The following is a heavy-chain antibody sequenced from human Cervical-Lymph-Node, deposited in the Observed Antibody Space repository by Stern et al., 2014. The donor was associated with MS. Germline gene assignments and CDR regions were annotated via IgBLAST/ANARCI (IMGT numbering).Heavy chain of an antibody. Sequence: QVQLQESGPGLVKPSETLSLTCTVSGASVSSGSYYWGWIRQSPGKRLEWIGYVYYTGTPYSNPSLSSRVTISVDTPNTPFSLTLASVTATDTAVYYCARHDQFLGGMDVWGQGTTVTVSS. CDR3: ARHDQFLGGMDV. V-gene: IGHV4-39*01. CDR1: GASVSSGSYY. CDR2: VYYTGTP. D-gene: IGHD3-3*01. J-gene: IGHJ6*02.